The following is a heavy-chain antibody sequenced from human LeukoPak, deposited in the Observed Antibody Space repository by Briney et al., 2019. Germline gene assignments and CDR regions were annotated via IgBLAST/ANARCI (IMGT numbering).Heavy chain of an antibody. J-gene: IGHJ4*02. CDR3: VKGQQWLLHY. V-gene: IGHV3-43*02. Sequence: PGGSLRLSCAASGFTFDDYAMHWVRQAPGKGLAWVSLISGDGASTSYADSVKGRFTISRDNSKNSLYLQMNSLRTEDTALDYCVKGQQWLLHYWGQGTLVTVSS. D-gene: IGHD6-19*01. CDR2: ISGDGAST. CDR1: GFTFDDYA.